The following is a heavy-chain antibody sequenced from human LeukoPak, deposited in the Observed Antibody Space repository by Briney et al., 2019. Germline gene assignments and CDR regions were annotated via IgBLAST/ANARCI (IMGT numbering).Heavy chain of an antibody. J-gene: IGHJ4*02. CDR2: IKQDGSEK. CDR3: AREWQGGIAAAGTRIEGDY. V-gene: IGHV3-7*01. D-gene: IGHD6-13*01. CDR1: GFSVSGYW. Sequence: GGSLRLSCAVSGFSVSGYWMTWVRQAPGKGLEWVANIKQDGSEKNYVDSVKRRFTISRDNAENSLFLQMNSLRVEDTAVYYCAREWQGGIAAAGTRIEGDYWGQGTLVAVSS.